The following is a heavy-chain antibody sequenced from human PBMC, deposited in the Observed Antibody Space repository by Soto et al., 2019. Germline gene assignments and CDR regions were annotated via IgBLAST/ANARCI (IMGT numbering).Heavy chain of an antibody. CDR2: MPYAGSYK. CDR1: GFTFSDYG. CDR3: AKEMYPRTVLDSSSPWGDY. Sequence: PGGSLRLSCAVSGFTFSDYGMHWVRQAPGKGLEWVAVMPYAGSYKYYADSVKGRFTISRDLSGNTLFLQMNSLRLEDTAVYFCAKEMYPRTVLDSSSPWGDYWGQGTPVTVSS. J-gene: IGHJ4*02. D-gene: IGHD6-6*01. V-gene: IGHV3-30*18.